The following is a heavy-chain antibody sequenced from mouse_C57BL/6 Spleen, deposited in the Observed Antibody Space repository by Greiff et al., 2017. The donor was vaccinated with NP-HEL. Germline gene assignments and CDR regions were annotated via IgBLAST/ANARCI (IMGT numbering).Heavy chain of an antibody. Sequence: DVQLQESGPGMVKPSQSLSLTCTVTGYSITSGYDWHWIRHFPGNKLEWMGYISYSGSTNYNPSLKSRISITHDTSKNHFFLKLNSVTTEDTATYYCARTGRGYFDVWGTGTTVTVSS. CDR1: GYSITSGYD. D-gene: IGHD4-1*01. CDR2: ISYSGST. J-gene: IGHJ1*03. CDR3: ARTGRGYFDV. V-gene: IGHV3-1*01.